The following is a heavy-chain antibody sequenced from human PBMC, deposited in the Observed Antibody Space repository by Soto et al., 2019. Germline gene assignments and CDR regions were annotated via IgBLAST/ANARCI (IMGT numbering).Heavy chain of an antibody. CDR1: GGSFSGYY. V-gene: IGHV4-34*01. J-gene: IGHJ5*02. CDR3: ARGLAVGYNWFDP. CDR2: INHSGST. D-gene: IGHD3-16*01. Sequence: SETLSLTCAVYGGSFSGYYWSWIRQPPGKGLEWIGEINHSGSTNYNPSLKSRVTISVDTSMNQFSLKLSSVTAADTAVYYCARGLAVGYNWFDPWGQGTLVTVSS.